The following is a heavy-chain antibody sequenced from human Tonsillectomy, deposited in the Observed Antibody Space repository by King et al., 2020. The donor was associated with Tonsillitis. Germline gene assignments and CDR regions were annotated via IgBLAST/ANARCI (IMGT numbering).Heavy chain of an antibody. CDR2: IYYSGST. V-gene: IGHV4-31*03. D-gene: IGHD3-3*01. CDR1: GGSISSGGYY. CDR3: AGGDPLPPIFGAGMFDY. J-gene: IGHJ4*02. Sequence: QLQESGPGLVKPSQTLSLTCTVSGGSISSGGYYWSWIRQHPGKGLEWIGYIYYSGSTYYNPSLKSRVTLSVEPSKNQFSLKLSSVPAADTAVYYCAGGDPLPPIFGAGMFDYWGQGTLVTVSS.